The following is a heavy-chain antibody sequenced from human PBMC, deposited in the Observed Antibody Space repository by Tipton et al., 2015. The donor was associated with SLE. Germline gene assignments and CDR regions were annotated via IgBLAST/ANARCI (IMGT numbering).Heavy chain of an antibody. J-gene: IGHJ4*02. CDR3: ARGYDSSGYYDY. CDR1: GGSISSSSYY. D-gene: IGHD3-22*01. Sequence: TLSLTCTVSGGSISSSSYYWGWIRQPPGKGLEWIGEINHSGSTNYNPSLKSRVTISVDTSKNQFSLKLSSVTAADTAVYYCARGYDSSGYYDYWGQGTLVTVSS. CDR2: INHSGST. V-gene: IGHV4-39*07.